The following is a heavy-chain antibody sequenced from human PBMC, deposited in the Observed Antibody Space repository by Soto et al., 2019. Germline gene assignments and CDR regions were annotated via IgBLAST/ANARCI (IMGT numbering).Heavy chain of an antibody. V-gene: IGHV3-23*01. CDR3: ARLYCSSTSCYDRPYYYYGMDV. D-gene: IGHD2-2*01. Sequence: GGSLRLSCAASGFTFSSYAMSWVRQAPGKGLEWVSAISGSGGSTYYADSVKGRFTISRDNSKNTLYLQMNSLRAEDTAVYYCARLYCSSTSCYDRPYYYYGMDVWGQGTTVTVSS. CDR1: GFTFSSYA. CDR2: ISGSGGST. J-gene: IGHJ6*02.